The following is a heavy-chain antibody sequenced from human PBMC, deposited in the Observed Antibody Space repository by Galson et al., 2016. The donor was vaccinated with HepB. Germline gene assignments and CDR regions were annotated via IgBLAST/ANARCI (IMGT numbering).Heavy chain of an antibody. V-gene: IGHV3-23*01. Sequence: SLRLSCAASGFTFSNYAMSWVRQAPGKGLEWVSGISGTSGTTYYADSVKGRFTISRDNSKNTLYLRMNSLRAEDTAVYYCAKGDDFWSGYYGGLWGQGTLVTVSS. J-gene: IGHJ4*02. CDR2: ISGTSGTT. CDR1: GFTFSNYA. CDR3: AKGDDFWSGYYGGL. D-gene: IGHD3-3*01.